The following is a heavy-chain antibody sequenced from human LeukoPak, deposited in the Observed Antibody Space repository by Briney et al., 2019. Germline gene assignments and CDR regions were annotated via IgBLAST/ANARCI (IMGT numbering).Heavy chain of an antibody. Sequence: GASVKVSCKASGYTFTGYYMHWVRQAPGQGLEGMGWINPNSCGTNYAQKFQGRVTMTRDTSISTAYMELSRLRSDGTAVYYCAREASYYDSSGYYHANWFDPWGQGTLVTVSS. CDR2: INPNSCGT. CDR1: GYTFTGYY. J-gene: IGHJ5*02. CDR3: AREASYYDSSGYYHANWFDP. D-gene: IGHD3-22*01. V-gene: IGHV1-2*02.